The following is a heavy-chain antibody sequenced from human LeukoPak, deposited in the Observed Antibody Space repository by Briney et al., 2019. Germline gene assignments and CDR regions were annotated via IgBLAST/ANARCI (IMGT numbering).Heavy chain of an antibody. CDR1: GFTFSSYS. J-gene: IGHJ3*02. V-gene: IGHV3-21*01. CDR2: ISSSSSYI. CDR3: AREGGSGWEEQSFDI. Sequence: GGSLRLSCAASGFTFSSYSMNWVRQAPGKGLEWVSSISSSSSYIYYADSVKGRFTISRDNAKNSLYLQMNSLRAEDTAVYYCAREGGSGWEEQSFDIWGQGTMGTGSS. D-gene: IGHD3-3*01.